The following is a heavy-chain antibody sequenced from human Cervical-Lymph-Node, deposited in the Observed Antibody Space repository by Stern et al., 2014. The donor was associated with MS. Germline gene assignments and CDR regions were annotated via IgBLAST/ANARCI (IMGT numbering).Heavy chain of an antibody. D-gene: IGHD3-22*01. CDR3: ARSGGDSSGYYFHFDY. J-gene: IGHJ4*02. CDR2: IWYDGSNK. Sequence: QVQLEESGGGVVQPGRSLRLSCAASGFTFSSYGMHWVRQAPGKGLEWVAVIWYDGSNKYYADSVKGRFTISRDNSKNTLYLQMNSLRAEDTAVYYCARSGGDSSGYYFHFDYWGQGTLVTVSS. V-gene: IGHV3-33*01. CDR1: GFTFSSYG.